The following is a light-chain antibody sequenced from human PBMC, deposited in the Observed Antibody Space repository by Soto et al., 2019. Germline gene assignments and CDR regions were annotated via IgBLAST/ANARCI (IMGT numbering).Light chain of an antibody. CDR1: QRVSSSY. CDR3: QQYVSSPCT. V-gene: IGKV3-20*01. J-gene: IGKJ1*01. Sequence: EIVLTQSPGTLSLSPGERATLSCRASQRVSSSYLACDQQKPGQAPRLLIYGVSRRATGIPDRFSGSGSGTDFTLTISRLEPEDFAVYYCQQYVSSPCTFGQGTKVEIQ. CDR2: GVS.